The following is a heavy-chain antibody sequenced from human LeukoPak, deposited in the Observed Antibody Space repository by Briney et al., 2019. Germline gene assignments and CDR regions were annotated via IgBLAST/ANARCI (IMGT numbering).Heavy chain of an antibody. Sequence: SVKVSCKASGGTFSSYGISWVRQAPGQGLEWMGGIIPIFGTAYYAQKVQGRVTITADESTSTAYMELSSLRSEDTAVYYCARDQEYSSSSDAFDIWGQGTMVTVSS. J-gene: IGHJ3*02. D-gene: IGHD6-6*01. CDR2: IIPIFGTA. CDR3: ARDQEYSSSSDAFDI. V-gene: IGHV1-69*01. CDR1: GGTFSSYG.